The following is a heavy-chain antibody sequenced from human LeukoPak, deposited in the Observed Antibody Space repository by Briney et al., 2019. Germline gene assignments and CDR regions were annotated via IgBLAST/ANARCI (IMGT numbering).Heavy chain of an antibody. Sequence: GGSLRLSCAASGFTFSSYEMNWVRQAPGKGQEWVSYISVSGDTIYYAGSVKGRFTISRDNAKKSLYLQMKSLRAEDTAVYYCARGTLYYGSESYDYWGQGTLVAVSS. CDR2: ISVSGDTI. CDR1: GFTFSSYE. CDR3: ARGTLYYGSESYDY. J-gene: IGHJ4*02. D-gene: IGHD3-10*01. V-gene: IGHV3-48*03.